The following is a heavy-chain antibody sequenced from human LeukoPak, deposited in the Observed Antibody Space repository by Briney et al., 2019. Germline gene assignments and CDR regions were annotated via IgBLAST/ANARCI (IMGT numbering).Heavy chain of an antibody. D-gene: IGHD2-2*01. CDR1: GYTFTSYA. V-gene: IGHV1-3*01. J-gene: IGHJ6*03. Sequence: GASVKVSCKASGYTFTSYAMHWVRQAPGQRLEWMGWINAGNGNTKYSQKFQGRVTITRDTSASTAYMELSSLRSEDTAVYYCARGAEDCSSTSCYEGHYYYYYMDVWGKGTTVTVSS. CDR3: ARGAEDCSSTSCYEGHYYYYYMDV. CDR2: INAGNGNT.